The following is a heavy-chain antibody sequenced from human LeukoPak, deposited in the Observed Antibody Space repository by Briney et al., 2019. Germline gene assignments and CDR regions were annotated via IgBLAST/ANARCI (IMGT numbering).Heavy chain of an antibody. J-gene: IGHJ4*02. CDR3: ARDVPRELLFDY. V-gene: IGHV3-48*03. D-gene: IGHD1-26*01. CDR2: ISSSGSTL. Sequence: GGSLRLSCAASGFTFSSYEMNWVRQAPGKGLEWVSYISSSGSTLYYADSVKGRFTISRDNAKNSLYLQMNSLRAEDTAVYYCARDVPRELLFDYWGQGTLVTVSS. CDR1: GFTFSSYE.